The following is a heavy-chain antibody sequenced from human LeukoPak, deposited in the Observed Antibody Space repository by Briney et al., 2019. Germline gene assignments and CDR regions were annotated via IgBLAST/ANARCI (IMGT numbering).Heavy chain of an antibody. V-gene: IGHV3-74*01. CDR1: GFTFSIYW. J-gene: IGHJ4*02. CDR2: INSDGSTT. Sequence: GGSLRLPCGASGFTFSIYWMHWARQAPGRGLVCVSRINSDGSTTSYADSVKGRFTISRDNAKNTLYLQMNSLRAEDTAVYYCATTPDYWGEGTLVTASS. CDR3: ATTPDY.